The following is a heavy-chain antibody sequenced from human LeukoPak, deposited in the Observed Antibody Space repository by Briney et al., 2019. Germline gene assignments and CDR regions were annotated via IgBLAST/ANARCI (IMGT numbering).Heavy chain of an antibody. V-gene: IGHV4-59*01. CDR3: ARFQGEGRHIGFDAFDI. CDR2: IYYSGST. J-gene: IGHJ3*02. D-gene: IGHD3-10*01. Sequence: SETLSLTCTVSGGSISSYYWSWIRQPPGKGLEWIGYIYYSGSTNYNPSLKSRVTISVDTSKNQFSLKLSSVTAADTAVYYCARFQGEGRHIGFDAFDIWGQGTKVTVSS. CDR1: GGSISSYY.